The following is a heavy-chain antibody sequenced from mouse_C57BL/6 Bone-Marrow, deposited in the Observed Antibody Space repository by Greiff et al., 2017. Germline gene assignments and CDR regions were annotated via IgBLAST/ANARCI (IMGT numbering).Heavy chain of an antibody. D-gene: IGHD2-3*01. Sequence: EVQLQESGGGLVKPGGSLKLSCAASGFTFSDYGMHWVRQAPAKGLEWVAYIRSGSSTIYYADTVKGRFTISRDNATNTLFLQMTSLRSEDTAMYYCARKGRYDGDLYGDFDVGGTGTTVTVSS. CDR1: GFTFSDYG. J-gene: IGHJ1*03. CDR3: ARKGRYDGDLYGDFDV. CDR2: IRSGSSTI. V-gene: IGHV5-17*01.